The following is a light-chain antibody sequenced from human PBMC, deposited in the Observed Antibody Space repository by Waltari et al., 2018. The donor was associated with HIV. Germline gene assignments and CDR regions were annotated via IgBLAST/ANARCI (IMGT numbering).Light chain of an antibody. J-gene: IGLJ3*02. Sequence: QSALTQPRSVSGSPGQSVTISCTGTSSDVGGYNYVSWYQQHPGKAPKLMIDEVRKRPAGVPYRFSGSKSGNTASLTISGRQAEDEADYYCCSYAGSCWVFGGGTKLTVL. V-gene: IGLV2-11*01. CDR3: CSYAGSCWV. CDR1: SSDVGGYNY. CDR2: EVR.